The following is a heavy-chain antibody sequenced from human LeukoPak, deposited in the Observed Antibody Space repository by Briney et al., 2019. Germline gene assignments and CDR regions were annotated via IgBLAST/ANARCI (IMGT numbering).Heavy chain of an antibody. Sequence: ASVTVSFTASGYTFTGYYMHWVRQAPGQGLEWMGWINPNSGGTNYAQKFQGRVTMTRDTSISTAYMELSRLRSDDTAVYYCATSGYDSGGYWGQGTLVTVSS. J-gene: IGHJ4*02. CDR1: GYTFTGYY. CDR3: ATSGYDSGGY. D-gene: IGHD5-12*01. CDR2: INPNSGGT. V-gene: IGHV1-2*02.